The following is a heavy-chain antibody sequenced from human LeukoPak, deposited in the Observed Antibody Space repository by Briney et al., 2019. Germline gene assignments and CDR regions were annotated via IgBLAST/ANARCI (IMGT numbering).Heavy chain of an antibody. D-gene: IGHD5-12*01. V-gene: IGHV3-30*18. Sequence: TGGSLRLSCAASGFTFSSYGMDWVRQAPGKGLEWVAVISYDGSNKYYADSVKGRFTISRDNSKNTLYLQMNSLRAEDTAVYYCANALAYNWFDPWGQGTLVTVSS. J-gene: IGHJ5*02. CDR3: ANALAYNWFDP. CDR1: GFTFSSYG. CDR2: ISYDGSNK.